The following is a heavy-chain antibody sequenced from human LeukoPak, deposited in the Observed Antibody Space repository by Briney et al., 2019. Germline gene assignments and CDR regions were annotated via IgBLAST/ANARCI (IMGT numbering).Heavy chain of an antibody. V-gene: IGHV1-69*05. CDR2: IIPIFGTA. CDR3: ARDRRLGDPLDY. CDR1: GGTFSSYA. J-gene: IGHJ4*02. D-gene: IGHD3-10*01. Sequence: SVKVSCKASGGTFSSYAISWVRQAPGQGLEWMGGIIPIFGTANYAQKFQGRVTITTDESTSTAYMELSSLRSEDTAVYYCARDRRLGDPLDYWGQGTLVTVSS.